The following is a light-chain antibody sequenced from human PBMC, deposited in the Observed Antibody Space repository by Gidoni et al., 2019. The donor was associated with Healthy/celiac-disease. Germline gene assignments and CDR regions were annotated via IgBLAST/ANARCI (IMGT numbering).Light chain of an antibody. CDR1: QSISSW. CDR2: QAS. CDR3: QQYNSYST. V-gene: IGKV1-5*03. J-gene: IGKJ1*01. Sequence: DIQMTQSPSTLSASVGDRVTITCRASQSISSWLAWYQQKPGKAPKLLIYQASNLESGVPSRFSGSGSGTEFTLTISSLQPDDFATYYCQQYNSYSTFGQGTKVEIK.